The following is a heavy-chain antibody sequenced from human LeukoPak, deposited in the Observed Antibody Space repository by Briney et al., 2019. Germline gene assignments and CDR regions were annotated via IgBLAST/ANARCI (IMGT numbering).Heavy chain of an antibody. D-gene: IGHD3-3*01. V-gene: IGHV4-38-2*01. CDR3: ARSLDDFWSGYYPIDY. CDR2: IYHSGST. CDR1: GYSISSGYY. J-gene: IGHJ4*02. Sequence: PSETLSLTCAVSGYSISSGYYWGWIRQPPGQGLEWIGSIYHSGSTYYNPSLKSRVTISADTSKNQFSLKLSSVAAADTAVYYCARSLDDFWSGYYPIDYWGQGTLVTVTS.